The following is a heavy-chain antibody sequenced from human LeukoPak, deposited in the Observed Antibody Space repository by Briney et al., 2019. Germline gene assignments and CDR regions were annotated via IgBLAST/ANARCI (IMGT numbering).Heavy chain of an antibody. V-gene: IGHV1-2*02. CDR1: GYTFTGYY. Sequence: ASVKVSCKASGYTFTGYYIHWVRQAPGQGPEWVAWINPHSGDTKYGQRFEGRVTLTRDTSISTVYMDLSSLKPDDTAVYYCVRGVGSGSWYWFDPWGQGTQVTVSS. CDR3: VRGVGSGSWYWFDP. D-gene: IGHD6-13*01. J-gene: IGHJ5*02. CDR2: INPHSGDT.